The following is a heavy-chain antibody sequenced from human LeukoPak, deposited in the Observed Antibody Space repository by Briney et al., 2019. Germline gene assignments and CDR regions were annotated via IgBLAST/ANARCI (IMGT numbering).Heavy chain of an antibody. V-gene: IGHV3-74*01. J-gene: IGHJ4*02. CDR1: GFTLSSHW. Sequence: GGSLRLSCAASGFTLSSHWMHWVRQAPGKGLVWVSRINRDGRRTSYADSVKGRFTMSRDNAKNTLYLQMNSLRAEDTAVYFCARGAYCSGDNCYPENFDYWGQGTLVTVSS. CDR3: ARGAYCSGDNCYPENFDY. D-gene: IGHD2-15*01. CDR2: INRDGRRT.